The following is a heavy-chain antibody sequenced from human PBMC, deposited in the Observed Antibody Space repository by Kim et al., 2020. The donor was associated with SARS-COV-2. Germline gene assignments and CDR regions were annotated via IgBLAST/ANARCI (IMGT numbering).Heavy chain of an antibody. CDR3: PREKVEVAATHLAVTLFDN. CDR2: IYYSGST. D-gene: IGHD2-15*01. CDR1: GGSISSYY. V-gene: IGHV4-59*13. J-gene: IGHJ4*02. Sequence: SETLSLTCTVSGGSISSYYWSWIRQPPGKGLEWIGYIYYSGSTNYNPSLKSRVTISVDTSKNQFSLKLSSVTAADPAVYYCPREKVEVAATHLAVTLFDNWGQGTLVPVSS.